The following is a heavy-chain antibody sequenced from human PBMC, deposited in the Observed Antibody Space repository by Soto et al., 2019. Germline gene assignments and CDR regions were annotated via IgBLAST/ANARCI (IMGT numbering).Heavy chain of an antibody. CDR2: ISHGGSNK. CDR3: AKLQDSSGYYPDY. CDR1: GFTFSSYG. J-gene: IGHJ4*02. V-gene: IGHV3-30*18. D-gene: IGHD3-22*01. Sequence: QVQLVESGGGVVQPGRSLRLSCAASGFTFSSYGMHWVRQAPGKGLGWVAVISHGGSNKYYADSVKGRFTIPRDNSKNTLYLQMNSLRAEDTGVYYCAKLQDSSGYYPDYWGQGTLVTVSS.